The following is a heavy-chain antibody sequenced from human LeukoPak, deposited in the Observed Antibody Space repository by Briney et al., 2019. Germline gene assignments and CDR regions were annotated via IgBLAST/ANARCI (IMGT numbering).Heavy chain of an antibody. CDR2: INPNSGAT. V-gene: IGHV1-2*02. Sequence: ASLKLSCKASGYTFTGYYMHWVRQAPGQGLEWMGWINPNSGATYYAQKFQGRVTITRDTAINTAYMELSRLRSDDTAVYYCARSRCSSGWYLGYWGQGTLVTVSS. D-gene: IGHD6-19*01. J-gene: IGHJ4*02. CDR1: GYTFTGYY. CDR3: ARSRCSSGWYLGY.